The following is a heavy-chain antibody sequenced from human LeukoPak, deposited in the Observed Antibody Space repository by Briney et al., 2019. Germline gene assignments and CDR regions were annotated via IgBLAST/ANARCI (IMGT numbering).Heavy chain of an antibody. V-gene: IGHV4-39*01. CDR3: ARLYSSWDHYYFDY. J-gene: IGHJ4*02. D-gene: IGHD6-13*01. CDR2: IYYSGST. Sequence: PSETLSLTCTVSGGSISSSSYYWGWIRQPPGKGLEWIGSIYYSGSTYYNPSLKSRVTISVDTSKNQFSLKLSSVTAADTAVYYCARLYSSWDHYYFDYWGQGTLVTVSS. CDR1: GGSISSSSYY.